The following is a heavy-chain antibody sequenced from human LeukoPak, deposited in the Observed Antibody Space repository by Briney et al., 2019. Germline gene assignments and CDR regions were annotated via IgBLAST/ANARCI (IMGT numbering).Heavy chain of an antibody. CDR2: IKQDGSEK. CDR1: GVTFSSYW. J-gene: IGHJ4*02. V-gene: IGHV3-7*03. D-gene: IGHD2-15*01. CDR3: AKAPVTSCRGAFCYPFDC. Sequence: QPGGSLRLSCAASGVTFSSYWMSWIRQAPGKGLEWVANIKQDGSEKYYVDPVKGLFTISRDTSRRTLYLQMNSLGAEDAAVYYCAKAPVTSCRGAFCYPFDCWGQGTLVTVSS.